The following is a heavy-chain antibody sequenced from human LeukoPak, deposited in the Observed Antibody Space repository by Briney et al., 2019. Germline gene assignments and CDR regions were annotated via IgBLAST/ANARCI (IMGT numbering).Heavy chain of an antibody. Sequence: GGSLRLSCAASGFTFSSYSMNWVRQAPGKGLEWVSSISSSSSYIYYADSVKGRFTISRDNAKNSLYLQMNSLRAGDTAVYYCARVDSSGSYYFDYWGQGTLVTVSS. V-gene: IGHV3-21*01. D-gene: IGHD6-19*01. J-gene: IGHJ4*02. CDR3: ARVDSSGSYYFDY. CDR2: ISSSSSYI. CDR1: GFTFSSYS.